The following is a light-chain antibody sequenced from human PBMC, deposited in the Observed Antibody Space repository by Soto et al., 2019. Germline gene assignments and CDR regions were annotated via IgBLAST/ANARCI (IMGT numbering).Light chain of an antibody. Sequence: QSVLTQPPSVSGAPGQRVTISCTGSRSNLGAGYDVQWYQQLPGTAPKLLIYANNNRPSGVPDRFSGSKSGTSASLAITGLQAEDEADYYCQSQDNSLSGSIVFGTGTKVTVL. CDR2: ANN. V-gene: IGLV1-40*01. J-gene: IGLJ1*01. CDR1: RSNLGAGYD. CDR3: QSQDNSLSGSIV.